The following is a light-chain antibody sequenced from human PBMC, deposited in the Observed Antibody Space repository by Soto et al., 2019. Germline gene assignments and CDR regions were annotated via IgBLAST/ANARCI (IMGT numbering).Light chain of an antibody. Sequence: PGERGTLPWGASQSVSRSSLAWYQQKPGLAPRPLIYDASTRHTGIPDRFSGSGSGTDFTLTISRLEPEDFAVYYCQQYGSSTLTFGQGTRLEIK. CDR3: QQYGSSTLT. CDR2: DAS. J-gene: IGKJ5*01. V-gene: IGKV3D-20*01. CDR1: QSVSRSS.